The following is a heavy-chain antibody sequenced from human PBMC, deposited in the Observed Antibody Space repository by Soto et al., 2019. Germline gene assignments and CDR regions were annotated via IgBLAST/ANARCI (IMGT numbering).Heavy chain of an antibody. CDR1: GFTFSFSS. D-gene: IGHD6-19*01. V-gene: IGHV3-21*01. CDR3: ARDGSGWSRDC. J-gene: IGHJ4*02. CDR2: ISSSSDYI. Sequence: KPGGSLRLSCAASGFTFSFSSMNWVRQAPGKGLEWVSSISSSSDYIYYADSVKGRFTVSRDNAKNALYLQMNSLRAEDTAVYYCARDGSGWSRDCWGQGTLVTVS.